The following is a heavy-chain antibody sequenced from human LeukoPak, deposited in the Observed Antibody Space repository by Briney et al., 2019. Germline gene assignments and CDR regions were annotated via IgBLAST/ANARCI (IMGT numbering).Heavy chain of an antibody. CDR3: ARESLEFRNFDF. CDR1: GGSISSGSYY. CDR2: IYTTGMS. Sequence: SPTLSLTCTVSGGSISSGSYYWSWIGQPAGKGLEWIGRIYTTGMSIYNPSLKSRVTMSINTSKNQFSLRVISVTATDTAMYYCARESLEFRNFDFWGQGALVTVSS. J-gene: IGHJ4*02. D-gene: IGHD1-1*01. V-gene: IGHV4-61*02.